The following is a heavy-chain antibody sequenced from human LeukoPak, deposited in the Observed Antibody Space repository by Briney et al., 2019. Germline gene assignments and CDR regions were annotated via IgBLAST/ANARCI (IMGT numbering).Heavy chain of an antibody. CDR2: ISGYNGNT. Sequence: ASVKVSCKASGYRFTSYGISWVRQAPGQGLEWMGWISGYNGNTNYAQKLQGRVTMTTDTSTSTAYMELRSLRSNDTAVYYCAREYCSTTRCYMADYWGQGTLVTVSS. CDR3: AREYCSTTRCYMADY. J-gene: IGHJ4*02. D-gene: IGHD2-2*01. V-gene: IGHV1-18*01. CDR1: GYRFTSYG.